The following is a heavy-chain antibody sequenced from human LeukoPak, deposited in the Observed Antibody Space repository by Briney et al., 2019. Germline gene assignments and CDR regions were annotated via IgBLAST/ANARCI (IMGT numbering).Heavy chain of an antibody. CDR2: ISSSSSYI. J-gene: IGHJ3*02. V-gene: IGHV3-21*01. Sequence: GGSLRLSCAASGFTFSSYSMNWVRQAPGKALEWVSSISSSSSYIYYADSVKGRFTISRDNAKNSLYLQMNSLRAEDTAVYYCARDLYGSGSYYPLPIWGQGTMVTVSS. CDR1: GFTFSSYS. D-gene: IGHD3-10*01. CDR3: ARDLYGSGSYYPLPI.